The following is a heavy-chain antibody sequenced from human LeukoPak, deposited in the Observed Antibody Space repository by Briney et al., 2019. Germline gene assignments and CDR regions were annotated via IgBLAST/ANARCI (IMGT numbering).Heavy chain of an antibody. Sequence: GGSLRLSCAASGFTFSDYYMSWIRQAPGKGLEWVSYISSSGSTIYYADSVKGRFTISRDNAKNSLYLQMNSLRAEDTAVYYCARDQYSGYDYYYYYYYMDVWGKGTTVTVSS. CDR2: ISSSGSTI. V-gene: IGHV3-11*04. J-gene: IGHJ6*03. CDR1: GFTFSDYY. CDR3: ARDQYSGYDYYYYYYYMDV. D-gene: IGHD5-12*01.